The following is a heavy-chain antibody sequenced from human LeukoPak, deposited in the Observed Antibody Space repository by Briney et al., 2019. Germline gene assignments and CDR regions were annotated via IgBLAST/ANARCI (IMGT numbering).Heavy chain of an antibody. D-gene: IGHD6-19*01. V-gene: IGHV4-59*01. CDR1: GGSISSYY. Sequence: SETLSLTCTVSGGSISSYYWSWIRQHPAEVLEWVGYIYYSGSTNYKPSLKSRVTISVVTSKNQFSLKLSSVTAADTAVYYCARASGWSGFDYWGQGTLVTVSS. J-gene: IGHJ4*02. CDR3: ARASGWSGFDY. CDR2: IYYSGST.